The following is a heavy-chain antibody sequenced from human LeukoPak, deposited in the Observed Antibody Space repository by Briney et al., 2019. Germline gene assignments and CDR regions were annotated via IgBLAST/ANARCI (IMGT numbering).Heavy chain of an antibody. CDR1: GFTFSSYS. D-gene: IGHD3-10*01. Sequence: GGSLRLSCAASGFTFSSYSMNWVRQAPGKGLEWVSSISSSSSYIYYADSVKGRFTISRDNAKNSLYLQMNSLRAEDTALYYCAKDISYGSGSPRAFDIWGQGTMVTVSS. CDR2: ISSSSSYI. J-gene: IGHJ3*02. V-gene: IGHV3-21*04. CDR3: AKDISYGSGSPRAFDI.